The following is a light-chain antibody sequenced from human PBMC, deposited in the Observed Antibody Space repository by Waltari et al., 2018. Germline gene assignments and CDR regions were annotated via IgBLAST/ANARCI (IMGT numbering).Light chain of an antibody. J-gene: IGKJ3*01. CDR2: WAS. CDR1: LSLLYNSNNKNY. Sequence: DIVMTQSPESLAVSLGERATINCKSSLSLLYNSNNKNYLAWYQQKPGQPPKLLIYWASTRESGGPGRFSGSGSRTDFTLTISSLQAEDVAVYFCQQYYNTPLTFGPGTKVDVK. CDR3: QQYYNTPLT. V-gene: IGKV4-1*01.